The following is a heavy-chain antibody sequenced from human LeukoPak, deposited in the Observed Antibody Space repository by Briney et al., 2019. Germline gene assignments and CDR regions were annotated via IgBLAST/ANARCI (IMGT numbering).Heavy chain of an antibody. V-gene: IGHV3-21*01. CDR2: ISSSSSYI. Sequence: GGSLRLSCAASGFTFSSYSMNWVRQAPGKGLEWVSSISSSSSYIYSADSVKGRFTISRDNAKNSLYLQMNSLRAEDTAVYYCARGPYASGSYYKGEYYYYMDVWGKGTTVTISS. CDR1: GFTFSSYS. J-gene: IGHJ6*03. CDR3: ARGPYASGSYYKGEYYYYMDV. D-gene: IGHD3-10*01.